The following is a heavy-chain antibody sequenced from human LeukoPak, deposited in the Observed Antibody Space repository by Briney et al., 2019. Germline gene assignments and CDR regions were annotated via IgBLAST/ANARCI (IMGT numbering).Heavy chain of an antibody. CDR3: ARGYCSSTSCSNWFDP. V-gene: IGHV1-69*04. J-gene: IGHJ5*02. Sequence: SVKVSCKASGGTFSSYAINWVRQAPGQGLEWMGRIIPILGIANYAQKFQGRVTITADKSTSTAYMELSSLRSEDTAVYYCARGYCSSTSCSNWFDPWGQGTLVTVSS. D-gene: IGHD2-2*01. CDR1: GGTFSSYA. CDR2: IIPILGIA.